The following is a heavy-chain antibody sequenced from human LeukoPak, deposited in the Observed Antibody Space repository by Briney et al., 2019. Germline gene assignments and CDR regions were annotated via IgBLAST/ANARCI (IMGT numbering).Heavy chain of an antibody. CDR2: ISYDGSYK. Sequence: PGRSLRLSCAAPGFTFSSYGMHWVRQAPGKGLEWVAVISYDGSYKYYADSVKGRFTIFRDNSKNTLYLQMNSLRAEDAAVYYCAKDSPYCSGGSCYSPYYYYGVDVWGQGTTVTVSS. J-gene: IGHJ6*02. CDR3: AKDSPYCSGGSCYSPYYYYGVDV. D-gene: IGHD2-15*01. CDR1: GFTFSSYG. V-gene: IGHV3-30*18.